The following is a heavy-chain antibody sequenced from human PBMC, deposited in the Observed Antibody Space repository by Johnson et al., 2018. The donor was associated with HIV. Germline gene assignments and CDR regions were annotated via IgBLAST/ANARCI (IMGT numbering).Heavy chain of an antibody. V-gene: IGHV3-30-3*01. J-gene: IGHJ3*02. CDR3: ARDYYDLPWGYDAFDI. D-gene: IGHD3-22*01. Sequence: QVQLVESGGGLVQPGGSLRLSCAASGFTFSSYAMHWVRQAPGKGLEWVAVISYDGSNKYYADSVKGRFTISRDNSKNTLYLQMDSLRAEDTAVYYCARDYYDLPWGYDAFDIWGQGTMVTVSS. CDR2: ISYDGSNK. CDR1: GFTFSSYA.